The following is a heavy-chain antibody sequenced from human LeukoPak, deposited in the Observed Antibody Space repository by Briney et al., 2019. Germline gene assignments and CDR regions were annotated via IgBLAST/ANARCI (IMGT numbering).Heavy chain of an antibody. Sequence: GGSLRLSCAAAGFTFSNSAMSWVRQAPGKGLEWVSTLSGSGITTYYADSVKGRFTISRDNSKNTLYLQMNSLRAEDTAVYYCAKGIYSSGWSYFDYWGHGTLVTVSS. D-gene: IGHD6-19*01. CDR2: LSGSGITT. CDR3: AKGIYSSGWSYFDY. V-gene: IGHV3-23*01. CDR1: GFTFSNSA. J-gene: IGHJ4*01.